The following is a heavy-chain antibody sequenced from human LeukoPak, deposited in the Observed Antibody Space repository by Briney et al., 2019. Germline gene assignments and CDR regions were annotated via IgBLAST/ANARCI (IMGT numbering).Heavy chain of an antibody. CDR3: ARKADYGLNWFDP. CDR2: ISYDGSNK. V-gene: IGHV3-30*03. CDR1: GFTFSTYG. D-gene: IGHD4-17*01. J-gene: IGHJ5*02. Sequence: PGGSLRLSCAASGFTFSTYGMHWVRQAPGKGLECVAVISYDGSNKYYADSVKGRFTISRDNSKNTLYLQMNSLGPEDTAVYYCARKADYGLNWFDPWGQGTLVTVSS.